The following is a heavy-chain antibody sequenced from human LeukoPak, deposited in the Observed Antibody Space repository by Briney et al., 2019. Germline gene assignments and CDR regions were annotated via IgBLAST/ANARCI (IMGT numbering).Heavy chain of an antibody. CDR1: GFTFSSYG. Sequence: PGGSLRLSCAASGFTFSSYGMHWVRQAPGKGLEWVAVISYDGSNKYYADSVKGRFTISRDNSKNTLYLQMNSLRAEDTAVYYCARGGVYRSGWYGDYWGQGILVTVSS. J-gene: IGHJ4*02. CDR3: ARGGVYRSGWYGDY. CDR2: ISYDGSNK. D-gene: IGHD6-19*01. V-gene: IGHV3-30*03.